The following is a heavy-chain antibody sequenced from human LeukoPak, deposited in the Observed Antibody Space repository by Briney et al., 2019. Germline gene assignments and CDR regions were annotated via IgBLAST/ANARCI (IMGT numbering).Heavy chain of an antibody. D-gene: IGHD6-6*01. CDR3: ARLRQGSSSSRYFDL. V-gene: IGHV3-74*01. CDR2: INTDGRIT. CDR1: GFTFSNYW. J-gene: IGHJ2*01. Sequence: GGSRRLSCAASGFTFSNYWMHWVRQAPGKGLVWVARINTDGRITSYADSVKGRFTISRDNAKNTLYLQMNSLRAEDTAVYYCARLRQGSSSSRYFDLWGRGTLVTVSS.